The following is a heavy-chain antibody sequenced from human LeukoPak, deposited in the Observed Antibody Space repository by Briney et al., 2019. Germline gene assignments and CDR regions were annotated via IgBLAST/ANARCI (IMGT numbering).Heavy chain of an antibody. CDR3: ARMAAAGNEAFDI. V-gene: IGHV2-70*11. CDR1: GFSLSTIEMC. Sequence: SGPTLVNPTQTLTLTCSFSGFSLSTIEMCVSWIRQPPGKSLEWLARIDWDDDKYYSPSLKTRLTISKDTSKNQVVLIMTNMDPVDTATYYCARMAAAGNEAFDIWGQGTLVTVSS. D-gene: IGHD6-13*01. CDR2: IDWDDDK. J-gene: IGHJ3*02.